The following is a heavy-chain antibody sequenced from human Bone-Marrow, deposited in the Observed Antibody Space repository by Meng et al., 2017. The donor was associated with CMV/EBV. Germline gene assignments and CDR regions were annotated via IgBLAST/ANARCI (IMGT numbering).Heavy chain of an antibody. J-gene: IGHJ4*02. V-gene: IGHV3-30*02. CDR1: GFTFSSYG. Sequence: VRLVGSGGGVVQPGGSLRLSCAASGFTFSSYGMHWVRQAPGKGLEWVAFIRYDGSNKYYADSVKGRFTISRDTAKNTLYLEMNSLRVEDTAVYYCARGLEEYLGWEMGYWGQGTLVTVSS. D-gene: IGHD2/OR15-2a*01. CDR2: IRYDGSNK. CDR3: ARGLEEYLGWEMGY.